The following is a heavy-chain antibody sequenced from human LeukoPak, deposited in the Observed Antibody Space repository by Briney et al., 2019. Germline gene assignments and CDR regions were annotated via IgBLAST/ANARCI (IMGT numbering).Heavy chain of an antibody. CDR2: INPNSGGT. CDR1: GYTFTGYY. J-gene: IGHJ3*02. D-gene: IGHD6-13*01. V-gene: IGHV1-2*02. CDR3: APGIAAAANDAFDI. Sequence: ASVKVSCEASGYTFTGYYMHWVRQAPGQGLEWMGWINPNSGGTNYAQKFQGRVTMTRDTSISTAYMELSRLRSDDTAVYYCAPGIAAAANDAFDIWGQGTMVTVSS.